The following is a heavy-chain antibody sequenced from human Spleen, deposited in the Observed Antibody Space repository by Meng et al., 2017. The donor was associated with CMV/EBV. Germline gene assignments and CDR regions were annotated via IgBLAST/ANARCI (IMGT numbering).Heavy chain of an antibody. CDR1: GYTFTGYY. J-gene: IGHJ4*02. CDR2: INPTSGGT. D-gene: IGHD3-16*01. V-gene: IGHV1-2*02. CDR3: ARGPKIPLGGVNLWPLEH. Sequence: ASVKVSCKASGYTFTGYYMHWVRQAPGQGLEWMGWINPTSGGTNYAQKFQGRVTMTRDTSISTAYMELSRLRSDDTAVYYCARGPKIPLGGVNLWPLEHWGQGSLVTVSS.